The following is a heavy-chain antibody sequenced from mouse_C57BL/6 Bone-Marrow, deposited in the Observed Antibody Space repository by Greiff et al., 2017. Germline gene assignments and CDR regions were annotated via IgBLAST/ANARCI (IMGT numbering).Heavy chain of an antibody. CDR1: GYSFTSYY. V-gene: IGHV1-66*01. D-gene: IGHD1-1*01. J-gene: IGHJ4*01. CDR2: IYPGSGNT. Sequence: VQRVESGPELVKPGASVKISCKASGYSFTSYYIHWVKQRPGQGLEWIGWIYPGSGNTKYNEKFKGKATLTADTSSSTAYMQLSSLTSEDSAVYYCARGVYYGSSPYAMDYWGQGTSVTVSS. CDR3: ARGVYYGSSPYAMDY.